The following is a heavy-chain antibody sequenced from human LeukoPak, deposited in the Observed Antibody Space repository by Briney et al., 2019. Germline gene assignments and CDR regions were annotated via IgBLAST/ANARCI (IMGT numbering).Heavy chain of an antibody. CDR1: GFTLTHYG. D-gene: IGHD3-3*01. Sequence: PGGSLRLSCTASGFTLTHYGMHWARQAPGKGLEWVAFIQYDESNKYYADSVKGRFTTSRDNSKNTLYLQMNSLRAEDTAVYYCARASSTFLEWLFVDYYYMDVWGKGTTVTVSS. V-gene: IGHV3-30*02. J-gene: IGHJ6*03. CDR3: ARASSTFLEWLFVDYYYMDV. CDR2: IQYDESNK.